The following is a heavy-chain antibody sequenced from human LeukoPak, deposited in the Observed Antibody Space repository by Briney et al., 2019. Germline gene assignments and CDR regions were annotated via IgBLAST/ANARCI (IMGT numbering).Heavy chain of an antibody. J-gene: IGHJ4*02. CDR3: ARRSDDYDSSAYYH. V-gene: IGHV1-8*01. D-gene: IGHD3-22*01. CDR1: GYTFTSYD. Sequence: ASVKVSCKTSGYTFTSYDLNWVRQATGQGLEWMGWMNPNSGNTGYAQKFQGRVTMTMDPSISTAYMELSSLRSEDTAVYYCARRSDDYDSSAYYHWGQGILVTVSS. CDR2: MNPNSGNT.